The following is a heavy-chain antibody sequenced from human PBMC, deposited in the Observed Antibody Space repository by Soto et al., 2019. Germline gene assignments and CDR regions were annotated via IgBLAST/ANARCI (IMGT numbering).Heavy chain of an antibody. CDR2: IYYSGST. D-gene: IGHD6-13*01. CDR3: AFQAAAGYYYYYGMDV. Sequence: SETLSLTCTVSGGSISSYYWSWIRQPPGKGLEWIGYIYYSGSTNYNPSLKSRVTISVDTSTSTAYMELRSLRSDDTAVYYCAFQAAAGYYYYYGMDVWGQGTTVTVSS. V-gene: IGHV4-59*03. J-gene: IGHJ6*02. CDR1: GGSISSYY.